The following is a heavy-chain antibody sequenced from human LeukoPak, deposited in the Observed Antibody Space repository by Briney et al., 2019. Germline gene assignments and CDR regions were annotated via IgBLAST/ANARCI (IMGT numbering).Heavy chain of an antibody. V-gene: IGHV3-7*05. CDR1: GFSFSSYW. Sequence: PVGSLRLSCAASGFSFSSYWMSWVRQGPGEGLECVAKIKEDGSEKYYVESVKGRFTISRDNVTTSLYLQRNSLRAEDTAVYYCAKRMGKWELPKLGYLDPWGQGTLVTVTS. J-gene: IGHJ5*02. D-gene: IGHD1-26*01. CDR2: IKEDGSEK. CDR3: AKRMGKWELPKLGYLDP.